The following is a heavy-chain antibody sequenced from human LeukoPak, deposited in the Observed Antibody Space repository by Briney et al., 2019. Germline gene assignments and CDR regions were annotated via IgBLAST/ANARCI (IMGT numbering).Heavy chain of an antibody. CDR2: IYTSGST. D-gene: IGHD3-22*01. V-gene: IGHV4-61*02. CDR3: ARGISREGYYGSSGYYYGPPDY. Sequence: SETLSLTCTVSGGSISSGSYYWSWIRQPAGKGLEWIGRIYTSGSTNYNPSLKSRVTISVDTSKNQFSLKLSSVTAADTAVYYCARGISREGYYGSSGYYYGPPDYWGQGTLVTVSS. J-gene: IGHJ4*02. CDR1: GGSISSGSYY.